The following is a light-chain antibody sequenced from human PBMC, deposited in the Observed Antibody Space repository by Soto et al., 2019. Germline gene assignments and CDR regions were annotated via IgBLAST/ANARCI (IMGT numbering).Light chain of an antibody. CDR1: QSVSSNY. Sequence: EIVMTQSPATLSVSPGERATLSCRASQSVSSNYLAWYQQKPGQAPKVLIYSASRRATGIPDRFTGSGSGTDFTLTISSLQPEDFATYYCQQSYSTLTFGGGTKVDIK. CDR2: SAS. J-gene: IGKJ4*01. CDR3: QQSYSTLT. V-gene: IGKV3D-20*02.